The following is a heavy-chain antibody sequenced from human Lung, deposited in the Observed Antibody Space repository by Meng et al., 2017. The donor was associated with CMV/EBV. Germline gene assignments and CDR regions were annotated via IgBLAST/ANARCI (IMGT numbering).Heavy chain of an antibody. V-gene: IGHV3-30*02. J-gene: IGHJ4*02. CDR2: IQYDGSNK. CDR3: AKDEAVHAVSPFDY. CDR1: GFAFNSYG. Sequence: SXEASGFAFNSYGMHWVRQAPGKGLAWVAFIQYDGSNKYYADSVKGRFIISRDNSKNTLYLQINSLRAEDTALYYCAKDEAVHAVSPFDYWGQGALVTVSS. D-gene: IGHD1-1*01.